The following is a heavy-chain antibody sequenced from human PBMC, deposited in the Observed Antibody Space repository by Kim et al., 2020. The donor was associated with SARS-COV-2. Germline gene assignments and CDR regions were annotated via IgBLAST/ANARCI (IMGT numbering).Heavy chain of an antibody. D-gene: IGHD2-21*01. Sequence: ASVKVSCKTSGFTFTSSALQWVRQARGQGLEWIGWIIVGSGVAGYTQRLQGRITITRDVSTSTAYMELSSLRSEDTAVYYCAAEIYPPSGGDCCHFDHWGQGTLVSVSS. V-gene: IGHV1-58*01. CDR1: GFTFTSSA. CDR2: IIVGSGVA. CDR3: AAEIYPPSGGDCCHFDH. J-gene: IGHJ4*02.